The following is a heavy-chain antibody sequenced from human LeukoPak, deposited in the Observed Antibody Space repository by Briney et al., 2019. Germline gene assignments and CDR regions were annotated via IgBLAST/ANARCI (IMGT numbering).Heavy chain of an antibody. J-gene: IGHJ4*02. CDR1: GFTFTTYW. D-gene: IGHD1-26*01. V-gene: IGHV3-7*01. CDR3: ARDVGGSLDY. CDR2: IKGEESAK. Sequence: GGSLRLSCAASGFTFTTYWMAWVRQAPGKGLEWVANIKGEESAKHQADSVKGRFTISRDNAQNSVYLQMSSLRVEDTAVYYCARDVGGSLDYWGQGTLVTVSS.